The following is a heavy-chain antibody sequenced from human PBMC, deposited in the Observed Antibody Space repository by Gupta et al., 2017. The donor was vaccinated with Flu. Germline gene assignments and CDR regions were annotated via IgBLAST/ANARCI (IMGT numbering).Heavy chain of an antibody. V-gene: IGHV3-23*01. CDR3: AKDPGVVPFHYMDV. J-gene: IGHJ6*03. CDR1: AFSFSNSA. Sequence: EAQLLESGGALVLPGGSLRLSCVASAFSFSNSAMNWVRQAPGQGREGVSASGSTGGSTYYADSVRGRFTISRDNSKNTLYLQMNSLRAEDTAVYYCAKDPGVVPFHYMDVCGKGTTVTVSS. D-gene: IGHD2-2*01. CDR2: SGSTGGST.